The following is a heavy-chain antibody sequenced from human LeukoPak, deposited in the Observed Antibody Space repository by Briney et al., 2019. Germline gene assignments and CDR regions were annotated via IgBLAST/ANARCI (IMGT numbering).Heavy chain of an antibody. CDR2: VYYSGSA. J-gene: IGHJ6*02. Sequence: SETLSLTCSVSGDSVTTYYWSWIRQPPGKGLEWLGYVYYSGSATYNPSLKSRVTISVDTSKNQFSLRLSSVTAADTAVYYCARDGSNWSNDYYHGVDVWGQGTTVTVSS. CDR3: ARDGSNWSNDYYHGVDV. CDR1: GDSVTTYY. D-gene: IGHD4-11*01. V-gene: IGHV4-59*02.